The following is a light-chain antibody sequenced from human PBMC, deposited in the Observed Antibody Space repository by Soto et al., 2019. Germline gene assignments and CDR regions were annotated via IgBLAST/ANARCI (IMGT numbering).Light chain of an antibody. V-gene: IGLV2-14*01. CDR1: SSDIGGYDY. CDR3: NSYTTSSSLYV. Sequence: QSVLTQPASVSGSPGQSITISCTGTSSDIGGYDYVSWYQQYPGKAPKLMIYDVSNRPSGVSDRSSGSKSANTASLTISGLQAEDEADYYCNSYTTSSSLYVFGTGTKVTVL. J-gene: IGLJ1*01. CDR2: DVS.